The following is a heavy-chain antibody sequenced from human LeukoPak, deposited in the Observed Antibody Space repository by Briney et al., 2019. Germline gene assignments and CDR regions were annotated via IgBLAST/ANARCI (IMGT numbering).Heavy chain of an antibody. Sequence: GASVKVSCKASGGTFSSYAISWVRQAPGQGLEWMGGIIPIFGTANYAQKFQGRVTITTDESTSTAYMELSSLRSEDTAVYYCARDATWNRYYYYMDVWGKGTTVTVSS. CDR2: IIPIFGTA. J-gene: IGHJ6*03. V-gene: IGHV1-69*05. CDR1: GGTFSSYA. CDR3: ARDATWNRYYYYMDV. D-gene: IGHD2-15*01.